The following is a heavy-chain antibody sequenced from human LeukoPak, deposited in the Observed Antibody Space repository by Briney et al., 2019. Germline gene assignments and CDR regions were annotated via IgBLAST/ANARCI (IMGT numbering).Heavy chain of an antibody. Sequence: GRSLRLSCAASGFTFSSYAMHWVRQAPGKGLEWVSAISGSGGSTYYADSVKGRFTISRDNSKNTLYLQMNSLRAEDTAVYYCAKPYYDILTGLRPFDPWGQGTLVTVSS. CDR1: GFTFSSYA. D-gene: IGHD3-9*01. CDR3: AKPYYDILTGLRPFDP. CDR2: ISGSGGST. J-gene: IGHJ5*02. V-gene: IGHV3-23*01.